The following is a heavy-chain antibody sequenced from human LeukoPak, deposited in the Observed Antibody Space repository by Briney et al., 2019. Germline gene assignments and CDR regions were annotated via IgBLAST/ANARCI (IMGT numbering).Heavy chain of an antibody. CDR1: GFTFSSYS. V-gene: IGHV3-21*01. D-gene: IGHD6-19*01. Sequence: GGSLRLSCAASGFTFSSYSMNWVRQAPGKGLEWVSSISSSSSYIYYADSVKGRFTISRDNAKTSLYLQMNSLRAEDTAVYYCARAASGYSSGGYFDLWGRGTLVTVSS. J-gene: IGHJ2*01. CDR2: ISSSSSYI. CDR3: ARAASGYSSGGYFDL.